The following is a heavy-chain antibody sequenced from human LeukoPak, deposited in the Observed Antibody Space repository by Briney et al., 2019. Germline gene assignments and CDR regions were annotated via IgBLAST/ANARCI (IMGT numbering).Heavy chain of an antibody. CDR2: VSRSSRFI. CDR1: GFAFSTYS. J-gene: IGHJ4*02. CDR3: ARVSDAFDYFFDS. V-gene: IGHV3-21*01. D-gene: IGHD5-12*01. Sequence: GGSLRLSCAASGFAFSTYSMNWVRQAPGKGLEWVSSVSRSSRFIFYADSVQGRFTISRDDAKDSLFLQMNSLRAEDTAVCYCARVSDAFDYFFDSWGQGTLVTVSS.